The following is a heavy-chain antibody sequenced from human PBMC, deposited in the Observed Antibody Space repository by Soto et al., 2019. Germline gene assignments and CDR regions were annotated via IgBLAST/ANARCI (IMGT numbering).Heavy chain of an antibody. CDR2: IYHSGST. CDR3: ARAAMGGSSWPFDS. D-gene: IGHD6-13*01. J-gene: IGHJ4*02. V-gene: IGHV4-4*02. Sequence: QVQLQESGPGLVKPSGTLSLTCAVSGGSISSSNWWSWVRQPPGKGLEWIGGIYHSGSTNDNPSPDSRSTVAVDKSKNQFSLKRSSVTAADTAVYYCARAAMGGSSWPFDSWGQGTLVTVSS. CDR1: GGSISSSNW.